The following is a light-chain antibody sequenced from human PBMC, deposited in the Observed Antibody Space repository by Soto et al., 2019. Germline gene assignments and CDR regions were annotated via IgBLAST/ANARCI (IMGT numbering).Light chain of an antibody. Sequence: DIQMTQSPSTLSASVGDRVSITCRASQSIFTWLAWYQQTPGKAPKLLIYAASSLQSGVPSRFSGSGSGTDFTLTISSLQPEDFATYYCQQSYSTHTFGQGTKLEIK. CDR2: AAS. CDR3: QQSYSTHT. CDR1: QSIFTW. J-gene: IGKJ2*01. V-gene: IGKV1-39*01.